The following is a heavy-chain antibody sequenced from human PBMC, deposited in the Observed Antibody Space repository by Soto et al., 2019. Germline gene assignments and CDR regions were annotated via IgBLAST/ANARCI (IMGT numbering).Heavy chain of an antibody. Sequence: QVQLVQSGAEVKKPGSSVKVSCKASGGTFSSYAISWVRQAPGRGLEWMGGIIPIFGTATYAQKFQGRVTITADESTSTGYSVLGSVRSEDTAVYYCAGGGATNSYYYYGMAVWGQGTTVTVS. J-gene: IGHJ6*02. CDR1: GGTFSSYA. CDR3: AGGGATNSYYYYGMAV. V-gene: IGHV1-69*01. CDR2: IIPIFGTA. D-gene: IGHD1-26*01.